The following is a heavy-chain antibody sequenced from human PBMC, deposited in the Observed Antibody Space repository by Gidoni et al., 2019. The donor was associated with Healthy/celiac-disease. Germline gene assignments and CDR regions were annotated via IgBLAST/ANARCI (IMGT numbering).Heavy chain of an antibody. V-gene: IGHV3-33*01. Sequence: QVQLVESGGGVVQPGRSLRLSCAASGFTFSSSGMHWVRQAPGKGLEWVAVIWYDGSNKYYADSVKGRFTISRDNSKNTLYLQMNSLRAEDTAVYYCARVSPSTSSKDYYYYMDVWGKGTTVTVSS. CDR1: GFTFSSSG. D-gene: IGHD2-2*01. J-gene: IGHJ6*03. CDR2: IWYDGSNK. CDR3: ARVSPSTSSKDYYYYMDV.